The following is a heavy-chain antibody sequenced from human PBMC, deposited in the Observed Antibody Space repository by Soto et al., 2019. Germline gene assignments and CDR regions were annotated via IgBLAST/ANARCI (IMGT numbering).Heavy chain of an antibody. J-gene: IGHJ6*04. CDR2: LIPVFGTT. D-gene: IGHD3-16*01. V-gene: IGHV1-69*06. CDR3: PRSYPYRLIQTPDRNPYYYPLYV. Sequence: SVKVSCKAYGGTFSRYAISWLRQAPGQGLEWMGGLIPVFGTTNYEQTFQGRVTITADRSTRTAYMELSSLTHADPAVYYCPRSYPYRLIQTPDRNPYYYPLYVWDKGTTVTVSS. CDR1: GGTFSRYA.